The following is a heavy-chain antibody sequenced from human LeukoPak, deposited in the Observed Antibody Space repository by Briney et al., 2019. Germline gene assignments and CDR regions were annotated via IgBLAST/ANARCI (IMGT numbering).Heavy chain of an antibody. CDR2: ISGSGGST. J-gene: IGHJ6*02. Sequence: PGGSLRLSCAASGFTFSSYAMSWVRQAPGKGLEWVSAISGSGGSTYYADSVKGRFTISRDNSKNTLYLQMNSLRAEDTAVYYCAKTVGFGELLSNHYYYYYGMDVWGQGTTVTVSS. CDR3: AKTVGFGELLSNHYYYYYGMDV. V-gene: IGHV3-23*01. CDR1: GFTFSSYA. D-gene: IGHD3-10*01.